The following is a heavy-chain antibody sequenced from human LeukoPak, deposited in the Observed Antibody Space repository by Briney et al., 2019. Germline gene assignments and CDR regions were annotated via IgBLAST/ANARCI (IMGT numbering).Heavy chain of an antibody. CDR1: GFTFSDYY. Sequence: GGSLRLSCAASGFTFSDYYMSWIRQAPGKGLEWVSYISSRGSTIYYADSVKGRFTISRDNAKNSLYLQMNSLRAEDTAVYYCARVAPGYYDSSGYSWFDYWGQGTLVTVSS. CDR2: ISSRGSTI. D-gene: IGHD3-22*01. CDR3: ARVAPGYYDSSGYSWFDY. J-gene: IGHJ4*02. V-gene: IGHV3-11*01.